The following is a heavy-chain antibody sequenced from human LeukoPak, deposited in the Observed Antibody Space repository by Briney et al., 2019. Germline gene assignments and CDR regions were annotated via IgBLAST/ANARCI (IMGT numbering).Heavy chain of an antibody. CDR2: IYYSGNT. V-gene: IGHV4-59*11. CDR1: GGSISSHY. J-gene: IGHJ6*03. CDR3: ARGRYYYMDV. Sequence: SETLSLTCTVSGGSISSHYWSWIRQPPGKGLEWIGYIYYSGNTNYNPSLKSRVTISVDTSKTQFSLKLSSVTAADTAVYYCARGRYYYMDVWGKGTTVTVSS.